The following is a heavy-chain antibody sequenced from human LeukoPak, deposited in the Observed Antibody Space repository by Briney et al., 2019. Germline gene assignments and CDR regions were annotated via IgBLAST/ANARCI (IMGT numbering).Heavy chain of an antibody. CDR3: ASARTHFWSGSRPYYFDY. CDR1: GGSISSSSYY. J-gene: IGHJ4*02. V-gene: IGHV4-39*07. CDR2: IYYSGST. D-gene: IGHD3-3*02. Sequence: SETLSLTCTVSGGSISSSSYYWGWIRQPPGKGLERIGSIYYSGSTYYNPSLKSRVTISVDTSKNQFSLKLSSVTAADTAVYYCASARTHFWSGSRPYYFDYWGQGTLVTVSS.